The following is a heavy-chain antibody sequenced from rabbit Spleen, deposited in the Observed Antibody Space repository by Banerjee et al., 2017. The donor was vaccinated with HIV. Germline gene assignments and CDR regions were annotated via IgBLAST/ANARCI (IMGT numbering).Heavy chain of an antibody. V-gene: IGHV1S45*01. J-gene: IGHJ6*01. Sequence: QEQLVESGGDLVQPGASLTLSCTTSGFTISSNYYMCWVRQAPGKGLEWISCIAGSSSGFTYSATWAKGRFTISKTSSTTVTLQLNSLTAADTATFFCTRGDWASGNYGPVYGMDLWGPGTLVTVS. CDR1: GFTISSNYY. CDR2: IAGSSSGFT. D-gene: IGHD1-1*01. CDR3: TRGDWASGNYGPVYGMDL.